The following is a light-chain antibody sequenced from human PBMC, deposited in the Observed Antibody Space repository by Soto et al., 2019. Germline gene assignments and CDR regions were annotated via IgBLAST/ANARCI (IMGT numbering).Light chain of an antibody. V-gene: IGKV3-15*01. CDR1: QSVSSN. Sequence: EIVLTQSPGTLSVSPGERATLSCRASQSVSSNLAWYQQKPGQAPRLLIYGASTRATAIPARFSGSGSGTEFTLTISSLQSEDFAVYYCQQYNNWPVTFGQGTTVDIK. CDR3: QQYNNWPVT. J-gene: IGKJ1*01. CDR2: GAS.